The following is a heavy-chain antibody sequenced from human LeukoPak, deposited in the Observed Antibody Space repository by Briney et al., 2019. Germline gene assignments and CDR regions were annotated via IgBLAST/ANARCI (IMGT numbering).Heavy chain of an antibody. D-gene: IGHD4/OR15-4a*01. CDR1: GGSISSYY. V-gene: IGHV4-59*01. Sequence: NTSETLSLTCTVSGGSISSYYWTWIRQPPGKGLEWIGYIYYSGSSTYYNPSLKSRVTISVDTSKNQFSLKLSSVTAADTAVYYCARRAGAYSHPYDYWGQGTLVTVSS. J-gene: IGHJ4*02. CDR3: ARRAGAYSHPYDY. CDR2: IYYSGSST.